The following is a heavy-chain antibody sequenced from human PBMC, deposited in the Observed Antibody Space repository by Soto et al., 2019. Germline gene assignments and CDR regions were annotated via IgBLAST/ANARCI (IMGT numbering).Heavy chain of an antibody. Sequence: GGSLRLSCASSGFSFSAFSMNWVRQAPGKGLEWVSYISSTSNTIYYADSVKGRFTISRDNAQNTLYLQMNSLRDEDTAVYYCAREGGRHCSPTRCYNAFDIWGQGTMVTVSS. CDR1: GFSFSAFS. J-gene: IGHJ3*02. CDR3: AREGGRHCSPTRCYNAFDI. V-gene: IGHV3-48*02. D-gene: IGHD2-2*02. CDR2: ISSTSNTI.